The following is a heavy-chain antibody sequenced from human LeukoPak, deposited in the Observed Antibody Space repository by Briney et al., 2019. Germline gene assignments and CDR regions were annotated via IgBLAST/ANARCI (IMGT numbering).Heavy chain of an antibody. Sequence: ASVKVSCKASGYTFTGYYMHWVRQAPGQGLEGMGWINPNSGGTNYAQKFQGRVTMTRDTSISTAYIELSRLRSDDTAVYYCAKSYDILTGYYIGYFDYWGQGTLVTVSS. CDR1: GYTFTGYY. CDR3: AKSYDILTGYYIGYFDY. CDR2: INPNSGGT. J-gene: IGHJ4*02. D-gene: IGHD3-9*01. V-gene: IGHV1-2*02.